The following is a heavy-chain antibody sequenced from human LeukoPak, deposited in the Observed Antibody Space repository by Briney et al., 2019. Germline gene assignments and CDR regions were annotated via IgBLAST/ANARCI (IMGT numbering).Heavy chain of an antibody. CDR3: ARDLIFGVVTGGY. V-gene: IGHV3-66*01. D-gene: IGHD3-3*01. CDR2: IYSGGST. CDR1: GFTVSSNY. Sequence: GGSLRLSCAASGFTVSSNYMSWVRQAPGKGLEWVSVIYSGGSTYYADSVKGRFTISRDNSKNTLYLQMNSLRAEDTAVYYCARDLIFGVVTGGYWGQGTLVTVSS. J-gene: IGHJ4*02.